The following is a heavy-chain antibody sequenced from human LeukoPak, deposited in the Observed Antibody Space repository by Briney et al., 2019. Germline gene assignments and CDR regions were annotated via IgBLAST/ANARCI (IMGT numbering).Heavy chain of an antibody. CDR2: ISANTGRT. J-gene: IGHJ4*02. D-gene: IGHD5-12*01. CDR1: GFTFSSYA. Sequence: PGGSLRLSCAASGFTFSSYAMSWVRQAPGKGLEWVSLISANTGRTYYADSVKGRFTISRDNSKNTLYLQVNSLRAEDTAAYYCAKGGNSGYDYVDYWGQGTLVTVSS. CDR3: AKGGNSGYDYVDY. V-gene: IGHV3-23*01.